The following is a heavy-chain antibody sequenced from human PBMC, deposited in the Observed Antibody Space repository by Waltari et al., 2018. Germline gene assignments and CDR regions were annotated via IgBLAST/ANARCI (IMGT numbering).Heavy chain of an antibody. J-gene: IGHJ6*02. CDR2: INHSGRT. D-gene: IGHD4-4*01. V-gene: IGHV4-34*01. CDR3: ARETIGYSNYRGLYGMDV. CDR1: GGSFSGYY. Sequence: QVQLQQWGAGLLKPSETLSLTCAVYGGSFSGYYWSWIRQPPGKGLEWIGEINHSGRTNYNPSLKSRVTISVDTSKNQFSLKLSSVTAADTAVYYCARETIGYSNYRGLYGMDVWGQGTTVTVSS.